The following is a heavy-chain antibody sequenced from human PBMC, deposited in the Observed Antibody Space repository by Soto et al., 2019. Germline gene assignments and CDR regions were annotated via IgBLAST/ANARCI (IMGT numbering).Heavy chain of an antibody. V-gene: IGHV3-30*04. J-gene: IGHJ3*02. CDR3: AREADPVGANDAFDI. CDR2: ISYNGDKK. CDR1: GFTFSNYA. D-gene: IGHD1-26*01. Sequence: GGSLRLSCTATGFTFSNYAMHWVRQAPGMGLDWVALISYNGDKKYYTDSVKGRFTISRDNSRNTVYLQLRSLRPEDTAMFYCAREADPVGANDAFDIWGQGTMVTVSS.